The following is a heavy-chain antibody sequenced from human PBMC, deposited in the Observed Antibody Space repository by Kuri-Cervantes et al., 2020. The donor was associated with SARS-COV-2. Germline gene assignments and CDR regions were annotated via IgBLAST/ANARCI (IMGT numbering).Heavy chain of an antibody. CDR3: VGGQAAGPRGFGY. CDR2: IKSKTDGGTT. D-gene: IGHD6-13*01. V-gene: IGHV3-15*01. Sequence: GESLKISCAASGFTFSNAWMSWVRQAPGKGLEWVGRIKSKTDGGTTDYAAPVKGRFTISRDDSKNTAYLQMNSLKTEDTAVYYCVGGQAAGPRGFGYWGQGTLVTVSS. CDR1: GFTFSNAW. J-gene: IGHJ4*02.